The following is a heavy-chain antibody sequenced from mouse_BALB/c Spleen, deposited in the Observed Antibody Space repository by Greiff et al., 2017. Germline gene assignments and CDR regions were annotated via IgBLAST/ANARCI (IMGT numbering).Heavy chain of an antibody. Sequence: LQESGAELAKPGASVKMSCKASGYTFTSYWMHWVKQRPGQGLEWIGYINPSTGYTEYNQKFKDKATLTADKSSSTAYMQLSSLTSEDSAVYYCASSTTDYFDYWGQGTTLTVSS. D-gene: IGHD1-1*01. J-gene: IGHJ2*01. CDR1: GYTFTSYW. CDR3: ASSTTDYFDY. CDR2: INPSTGYT. V-gene: IGHV1-7*01.